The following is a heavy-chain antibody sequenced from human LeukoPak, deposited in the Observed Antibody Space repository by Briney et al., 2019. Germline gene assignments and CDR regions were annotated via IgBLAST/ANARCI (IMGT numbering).Heavy chain of an antibody. V-gene: IGHV4-34*01. D-gene: IGHD6-19*01. CDR1: GSSFTGYY. CDR2: RNHRGSS. CDR3: ARGSGSYSGAADY. Sequence: PSETLSLTCSVHGSSFTGYYWSWIRQPPGKGLEWIGERNHRGSSYFNPSFESRVTIFLDMSRKRFSLNLTSVTAADTAFYYCARGSGSYSGAADYWGQGTLVTVSS. J-gene: IGHJ4*02.